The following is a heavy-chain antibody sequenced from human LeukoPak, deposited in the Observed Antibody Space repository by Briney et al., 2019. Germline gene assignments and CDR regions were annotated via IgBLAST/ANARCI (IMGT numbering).Heavy chain of an antibody. CDR2: IYASGST. V-gene: IGHV4-4*07. D-gene: IGHD3-22*01. Sequence: SETLSLTCTVSGGSISTYYWSWIRQPAGKGLEWIGRIYASGSTNFNPSLKSRVTMSVDTSKNQFSLKLTSVTAADTVVYYCARLDTSGYYYLDYWGQGTVVTVSS. CDR1: GGSISTYY. J-gene: IGHJ4*02. CDR3: ARLDTSGYYYLDY.